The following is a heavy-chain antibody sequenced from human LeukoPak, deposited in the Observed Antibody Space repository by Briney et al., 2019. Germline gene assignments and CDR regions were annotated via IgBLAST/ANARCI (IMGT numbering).Heavy chain of an antibody. V-gene: IGHV1-2*02. Sequence: ASVTVSCKASGYTFTGYYMHWVRQAPGQGLEWMVWINPNSGGTNYAQKFQGRVTMTRDTSISTAYMELSRLRSDDTAVYYCARSDSSGRYGGYFYYYMDVWGKGTTVTVSS. CDR3: ARSDSSGRYGGYFYYYMDV. D-gene: IGHD6-19*01. CDR2: INPNSGGT. J-gene: IGHJ6*03. CDR1: GYTFTGYY.